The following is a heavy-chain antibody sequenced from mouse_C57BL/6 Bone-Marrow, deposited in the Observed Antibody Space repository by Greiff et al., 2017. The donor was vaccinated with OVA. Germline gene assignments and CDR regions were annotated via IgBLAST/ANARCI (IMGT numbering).Heavy chain of an antibody. Sequence: EVQVVESGGDLVKPGGSLKLSCAASGFTFSSYGMSWVRQTPDKRLEWVATISSGGSYTYYPDSVKGRFTISRDNAKNTLYLQMSSLKSEDTAMYYCARQGYYGYDEAWFAYWGQGTLVTVSA. D-gene: IGHD2-2*01. J-gene: IGHJ3*01. V-gene: IGHV5-6*01. CDR3: ARQGYYGYDEAWFAY. CDR2: ISSGGSYT. CDR1: GFTFSSYG.